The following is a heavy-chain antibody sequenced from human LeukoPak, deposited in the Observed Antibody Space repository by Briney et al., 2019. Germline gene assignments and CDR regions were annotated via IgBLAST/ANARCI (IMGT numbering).Heavy chain of an antibody. CDR1: GFTFDDYT. CDR2: ISWDGGST. CDR3: ARPAKRYYYDSSGYYYVY. V-gene: IGHV3-43*01. D-gene: IGHD3-22*01. Sequence: GGSLRLSCAASGFTFDDYTMHWVRQAPGKGLEWVSLISWDGGSTYYADSVKGRFTISRDNSKNSLYLQMNSLRTEGTALYYCARPAKRYYYDSSGYYYVYWGQGTLVTVSS. J-gene: IGHJ4*02.